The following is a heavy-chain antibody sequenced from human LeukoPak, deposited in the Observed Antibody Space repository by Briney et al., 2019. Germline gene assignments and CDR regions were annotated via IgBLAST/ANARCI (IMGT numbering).Heavy chain of an antibody. CDR1: GYTFTGYY. V-gene: IGHV1-2*02. Sequence: ASVKVSCKASGYTFTGYYMHWVRQAPGQGLEWMGWINPNSGGTNYAQKFQGRVTTTRDTTISTAYMELSRLRSDDTAVYYCARDFVDYDILTGYPDYWGQGTLVTVSS. J-gene: IGHJ4*02. CDR2: INPNSGGT. D-gene: IGHD3-9*01. CDR3: ARDFVDYDILTGYPDY.